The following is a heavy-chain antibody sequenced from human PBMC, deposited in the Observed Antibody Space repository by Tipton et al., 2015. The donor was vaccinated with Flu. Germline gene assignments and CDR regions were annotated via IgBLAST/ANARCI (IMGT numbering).Heavy chain of an antibody. CDR3: ARTWSGYYVDY. Sequence: TLSLTCTASGGSISSGSYYWSWIRQPAGKGLEWIGRIYTSGSTNYNPSLKSRVTISVDTSKNQFSLKLSSVTAADTAVYYCARTWSGYYVDYWRQGTLVTVSS. CDR1: GGSISSGSYY. CDR2: IYTSGST. D-gene: IGHD3-3*01. V-gene: IGHV4-61*02. J-gene: IGHJ4*02.